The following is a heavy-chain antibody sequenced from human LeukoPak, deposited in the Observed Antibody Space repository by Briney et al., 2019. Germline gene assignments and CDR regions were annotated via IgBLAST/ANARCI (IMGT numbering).Heavy chain of an antibody. CDR1: GSTFSSYA. D-gene: IGHD5-24*01. J-gene: IGHJ4*02. Sequence: GGSLRLSCAASGSTFSSYAMHWVRQAPGKGLEWVAVISYDGSNKYYADSVKGRFTISRDNSKNTLYLQMNSLRAEDTAVYYCARAGRWLQFGFDYWGQGTLVTVSS. CDR3: ARAGRWLQFGFDY. CDR2: ISYDGSNK. V-gene: IGHV3-30*04.